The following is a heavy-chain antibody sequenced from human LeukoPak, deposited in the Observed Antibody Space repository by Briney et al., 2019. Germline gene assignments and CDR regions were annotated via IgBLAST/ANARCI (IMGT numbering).Heavy chain of an antibody. CDR1: GFTFSSYS. Sequence: KPGGSLRLSCAASGFTFSSYSMNRVRQAPGKGLEWVPSISGSSSYVYYADSVNGRFTISRDNAKNSLYLQITRPRADDAAVYWCTSVPQLVSSFDYWGQGTLVTVSS. V-gene: IGHV3-21*01. J-gene: IGHJ4*02. D-gene: IGHD6-13*01. CDR3: TSVPQLVSSFDY. CDR2: ISGSSSYV.